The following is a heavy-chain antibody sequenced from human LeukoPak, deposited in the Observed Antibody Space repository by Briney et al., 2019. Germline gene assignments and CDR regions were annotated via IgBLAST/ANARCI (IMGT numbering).Heavy chain of an antibody. V-gene: IGHV4-59*01. J-gene: IGHJ5*02. CDR2: IYYNERS. D-gene: IGHD3-10*01. CDR1: GDSISSYF. Sequence: PSETLSLTCTVSGDSISSYFWSWIRQPPGKGLEWIGYIYYNERSNYNPSLRSRVTISIDTSKNQFSLKLSSVTAADTAVYYCARDRGYYGSGSSPGFDPWGQGTLVTVSS. CDR3: ARDRGYYGSGSSPGFDP.